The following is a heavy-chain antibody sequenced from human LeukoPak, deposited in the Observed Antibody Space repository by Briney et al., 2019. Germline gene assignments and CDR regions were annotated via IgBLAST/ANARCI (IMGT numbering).Heavy chain of an antibody. CDR2: IYYSGST. CDR1: GGSFSGYY. Sequence: SSETLSLTCAVYGGSFSGYYWSWIRQHPGKGLEWIGYIYYSGSTYYNPSLKSRVTISVDTSKNQFSLKLSSVTAADTAVYYCAGAFRLYDILTGYYPGGGFDPWGQGTLVTVSS. D-gene: IGHD3-9*01. CDR3: AGAFRLYDILTGYYPGGGFDP. V-gene: IGHV4-31*11. J-gene: IGHJ5*02.